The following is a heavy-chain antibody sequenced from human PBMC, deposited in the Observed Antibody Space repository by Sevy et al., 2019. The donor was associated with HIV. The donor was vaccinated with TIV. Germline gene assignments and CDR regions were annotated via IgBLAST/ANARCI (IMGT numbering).Heavy chain of an antibody. CDR1: GVTFNSYA. Sequence: ASVKLSCKASGVTFNSYAFHWVRQAPGQGLEWMGGIIPMFGTTDYAQKFQGRVTISADESTSTVYMEQSSLRSEDTAVYYCTRGVTKIIGGGYYFDYWGQGTLVTVSS. J-gene: IGHJ4*02. D-gene: IGHD3-22*01. CDR3: TRGVTKIIGGGYYFDY. V-gene: IGHV1-69*13. CDR2: IIPMFGTT.